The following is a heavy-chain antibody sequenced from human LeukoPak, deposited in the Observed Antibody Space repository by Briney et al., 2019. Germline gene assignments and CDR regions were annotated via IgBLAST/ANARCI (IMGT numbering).Heavy chain of an antibody. V-gene: IGHV3-21*01. CDR3: ARSGYTYGFDY. D-gene: IGHD5-18*01. Sequence: GGSLRLSCAASGFTFSTYTMNWVCQAPGKGLEWVASIGSGGRHIHYADSVKGRFTISRDNAKNSLYLQMNSLRAEATAVYYCARSGYTYGFDYWGQGALVTVSS. J-gene: IGHJ4*02. CDR2: IGSGGRHI. CDR1: GFTFSTYT.